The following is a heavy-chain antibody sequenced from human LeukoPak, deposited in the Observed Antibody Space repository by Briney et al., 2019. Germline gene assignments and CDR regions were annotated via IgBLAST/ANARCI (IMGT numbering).Heavy chain of an antibody. CDR2: INHSGST. Sequence: SETLSLTCAVYGGSFSGYYWSWIRQPPGKGLEWIGEINHSGSTNYNPSLKSRVTISVDTSKNQFSLKLSSVTAADTAVYYCARSCSSSPVGYWGQGTLVTVSS. D-gene: IGHD6-6*01. CDR1: GGSFSGYY. V-gene: IGHV4-34*01. CDR3: ARSCSSSPVGY. J-gene: IGHJ4*02.